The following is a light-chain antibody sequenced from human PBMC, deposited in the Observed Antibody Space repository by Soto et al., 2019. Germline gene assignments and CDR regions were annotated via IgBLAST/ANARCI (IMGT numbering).Light chain of an antibody. CDR1: SSDVGGYNY. J-gene: IGLJ1*01. V-gene: IGLV2-14*01. CDR2: EVS. CDR3: SSYTSSSTPVV. Sequence: QSALTQPRSVSGSPGQSVTISCTGTSSDVGGYNYVSWYQQHPGKAPKLIIYEVSNRPSGVSNRFSGSKSGNTASLTISGLQAEDEADYYCSSYTSSSTPVVFGTGTKVTVL.